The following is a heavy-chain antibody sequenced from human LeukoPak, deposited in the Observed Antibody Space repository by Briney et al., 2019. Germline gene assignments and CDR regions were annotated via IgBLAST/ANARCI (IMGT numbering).Heavy chain of an antibody. CDR1: GFTFSSYP. D-gene: IGHD4-23*01. V-gene: IGHV3-23*01. CDR2: ISGSGAST. Sequence: GGSLRLSCAASGFTFSSYPMSWVRQAPGKGPEWVSAISGSGASTYYADSVKGRFTISRDNSKNTLYLQMNSLRAEDTAVYYCAKDLPGNPDDHYYGMDVWGKGTTVTVSS. J-gene: IGHJ6*04. CDR3: AKDLPGNPDDHYYGMDV.